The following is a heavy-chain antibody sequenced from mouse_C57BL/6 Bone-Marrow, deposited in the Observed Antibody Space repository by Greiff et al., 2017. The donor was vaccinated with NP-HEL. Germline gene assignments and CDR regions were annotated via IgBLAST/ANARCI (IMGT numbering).Heavy chain of an antibody. J-gene: IGHJ2*01. CDR3: ARVDYYGSSFFDY. V-gene: IGHV1-59*01. Sequence: QVQLQQPGAELVRPGTSVKLSCKASGYTFTSYWMHWVKQRPGQGLEWIGVIDPSDSYTNYNQKFKGKATLTVDTSSSTAYMQLSSLTSEDSEVYYCARVDYYGSSFFDYWGQGTTLTVSS. D-gene: IGHD1-1*01. CDR2: IDPSDSYT. CDR1: GYTFTSYW.